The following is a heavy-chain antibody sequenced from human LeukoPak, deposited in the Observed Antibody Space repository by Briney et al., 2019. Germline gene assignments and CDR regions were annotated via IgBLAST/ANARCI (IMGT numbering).Heavy chain of an antibody. D-gene: IGHD2-8*01. CDR3: ARVRGRCTNGVCYDHYYYYVDV. Sequence: ASVKVSCKASGYTFTSYDINWVRQATGQGLEWMGWMNPNSGNTGYAQKFQGRVTITRNTSISTAYMELSSLRSEDTAVYYCARVRGRCTNGVCYDHYYYYVDVWGKGTTVTVSS. CDR1: GYTFTSYD. CDR2: MNPNSGNT. V-gene: IGHV1-8*03. J-gene: IGHJ6*03.